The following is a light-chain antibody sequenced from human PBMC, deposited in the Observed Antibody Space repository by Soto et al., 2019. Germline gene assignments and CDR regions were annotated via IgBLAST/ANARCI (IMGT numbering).Light chain of an antibody. CDR3: QQYNSFWAT. CDR1: QSISFW. J-gene: IGKJ2*01. Sequence: DIQMTQSPSTLSASVGDRVSITCRASQSISFWLAWYQQKPGKAPKLLIYDASILESGVPSRFSGNRSGREFTLTITSLQPDDFATYNCQQYNSFWATFGQGTKLEIK. V-gene: IGKV1-5*01. CDR2: DAS.